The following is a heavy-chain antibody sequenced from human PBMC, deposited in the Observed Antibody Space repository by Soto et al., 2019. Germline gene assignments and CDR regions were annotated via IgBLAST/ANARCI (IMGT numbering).Heavy chain of an antibody. CDR2: ISGSGGST. V-gene: IGHV3-23*01. CDR3: AKDGSGGYDSYYYGMDV. CDR1: GFTFSSYA. D-gene: IGHD5-12*01. J-gene: IGHJ6*02. Sequence: PGGSLRLSCAASGFTFSSYAMSWVRQAPGKGLEWVSAISGSGGSTYYADSVKGRFTISRDNSKNTLYLQMNSLRAEDTAVYYCAKDGSGGYDSYYYGMDVWGQGTTVTVSS.